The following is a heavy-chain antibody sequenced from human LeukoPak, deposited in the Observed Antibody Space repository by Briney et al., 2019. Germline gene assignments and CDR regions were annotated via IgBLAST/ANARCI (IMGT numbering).Heavy chain of an antibody. CDR2: ISSSGKS. D-gene: IGHD1-26*01. CDR1: GGSVTTTNFD. Sequence: PSETLSLTCAVPGGSVTTTNFDWAWIRQPPGQGLEWIATISSSGKSYYNPYLMSRVTISVDTSKNQFSLDVTSVTAADTSLFYCARFKGGTGFDYWGRGILVIVS. J-gene: IGHJ4*02. CDR3: ARFKGGTGFDY. V-gene: IGHV4-39*01.